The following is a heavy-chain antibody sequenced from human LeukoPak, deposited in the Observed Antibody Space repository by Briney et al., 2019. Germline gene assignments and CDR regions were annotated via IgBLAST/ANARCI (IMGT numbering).Heavy chain of an antibody. D-gene: IGHD5-18*01. Sequence: ASVTVSCKASGYTFTSYYMHWVRQAPGQGLEWMGIINPSGGSTSYAQKFQGRVTMTRDTSTSTVYMELSSLRSEDTAVYYCARTTAVDTAMVPHFDYWGQGTLVTVSS. V-gene: IGHV1-46*01. CDR2: INPSGGST. CDR1: GYTFTSYY. CDR3: ARTTAVDTAMVPHFDY. J-gene: IGHJ4*02.